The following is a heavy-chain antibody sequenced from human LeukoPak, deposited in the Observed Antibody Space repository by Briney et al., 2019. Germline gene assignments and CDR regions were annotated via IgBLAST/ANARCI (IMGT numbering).Heavy chain of an antibody. J-gene: IGHJ5*02. D-gene: IGHD2-2*01. CDR1: GYTFTGYY. V-gene: IGHV1-2*06. CDR2: INPNSGGT. CDR3: ARGGIYCSSTSCYLDP. Sequence: ASVKVSCKASGYTFTGYYMHWVRQAPGQGLEWMGRINPNSGGTNYAQKFQGRVTMTRDTSISTAYMELSRLRSDDTAVYYCARGGIYCSSTSCYLDPWGQGTLVTVSS.